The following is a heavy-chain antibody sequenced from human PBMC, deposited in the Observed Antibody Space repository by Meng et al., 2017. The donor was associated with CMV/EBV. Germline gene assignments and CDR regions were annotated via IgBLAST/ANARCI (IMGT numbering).Heavy chain of an antibody. CDR3: ARSNERITIFGVVIKSQRSWFDP. CDR1: GGSISSSSYY. J-gene: IGHJ5*02. CDR2: IYYSGST. V-gene: IGHV4-39*01. D-gene: IGHD3-3*01. Sequence: SETLSLTCTVSGGSISSSSYYWGWIRQPPGKGLEWIGSIYYSGSTYYNPSLKSRVTISVDTSKNQFSLKLSSVTAADTAVYYCARSNERITIFGVVIKSQRSWFDPWGQGTLVTVSS.